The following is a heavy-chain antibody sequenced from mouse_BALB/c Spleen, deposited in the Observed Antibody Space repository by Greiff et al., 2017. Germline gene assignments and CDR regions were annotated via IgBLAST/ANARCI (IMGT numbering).Heavy chain of an antibody. V-gene: IGHV6-6*02. CDR2: IRLKSNNYAT. CDR3: TWYFDV. CDR1: GFTFSNYW. Sequence: EVQGVESGGGLVQPGGSMKLSCVASGFTFSNYWMNWVRQSPEKGLEWVAEIRLKSNNYATHYAESVKGRFTISRDDSKSSVYLQMNNLRAEDTGIYYCTWYFDVWGAGTTVTVSS. J-gene: IGHJ1*01.